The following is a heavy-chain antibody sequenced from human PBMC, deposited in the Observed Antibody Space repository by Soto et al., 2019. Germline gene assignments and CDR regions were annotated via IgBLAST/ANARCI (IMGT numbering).Heavy chain of an antibody. CDR2: ISSSGSRT. CDR1: GFTFSSFA. D-gene: IGHD1-26*01. V-gene: IGHV3-23*01. CDR3: TKTRDGYYDTFDI. J-gene: IGHJ3*02. Sequence: EVQLLESGGDLVQPGGSLRLSCAASGFTFSSFAMSWVRQAPGKGLEWVSTISSSGSRTYNADSVKGRFTISRENSKTTLFLQMNSLRVEDTALYYWTKTRDGYYDTFDIWGQGTMVTVSS.